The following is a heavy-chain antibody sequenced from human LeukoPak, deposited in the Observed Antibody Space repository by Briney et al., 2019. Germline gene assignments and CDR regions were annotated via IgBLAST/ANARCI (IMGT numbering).Heavy chain of an antibody. V-gene: IGHV4-39*01. J-gene: IGHJ5*02. CDR2: IYYSGIT. Sequence: KPSETLSLXCTVSGGSISSSSYYWGWIRQPPGKGLEWIGSIYYSGITYYNPYLMSRVTISVDTSKNQFSLKLSSVTAADTAVYYCARRFRDSSGWYVWFDPWGQGTLVTVSS. CDR3: ARRFRDSSGWYVWFDP. D-gene: IGHD6-19*01. CDR1: GGSISSSSYY.